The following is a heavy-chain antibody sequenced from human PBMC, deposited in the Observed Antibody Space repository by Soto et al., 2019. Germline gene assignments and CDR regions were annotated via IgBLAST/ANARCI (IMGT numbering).Heavy chain of an antibody. CDR1: GGSISSYY. CDR2: IYTSGST. CDR3: AKGMVYAPGGYYYYGMDV. V-gene: IGHV4-4*07. D-gene: IGHD2-8*01. J-gene: IGHJ6*02. Sequence: SETLSLTCTVSGGSISSYYWSWIRQPAGKGLEWIGRIYTSGSTNYNPSLKSRVTMSVDMSKNQFSLKLSSVTAADTAVYYCAKGMVYAPGGYYYYGMDVWGQGTTVTVSS.